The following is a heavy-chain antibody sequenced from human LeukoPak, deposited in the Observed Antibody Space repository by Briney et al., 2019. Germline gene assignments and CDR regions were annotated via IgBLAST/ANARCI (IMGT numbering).Heavy chain of an antibody. CDR3: ARRLTQYDCFDP. D-gene: IGHD2-2*01. V-gene: IGHV4-61*01. CDR2: IYYSGST. J-gene: IGHJ5*02. Sequence: SETLSLTCTVSGGSVSRTNYYWSWIRQPPGKGLEWIGYIYYSGSTNYNPSLKSRVTMSLDTSKNQFSLELSSMTAADTAVYYCARRLTQYDCFDPWGQGILVTVSS. CDR1: GGSVSRTNYY.